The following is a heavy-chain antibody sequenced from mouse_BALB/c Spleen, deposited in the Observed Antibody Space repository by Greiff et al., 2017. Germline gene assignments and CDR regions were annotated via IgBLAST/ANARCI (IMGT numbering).Heavy chain of an antibody. CDR3: ARAYGNYGWYFDV. Sequence: VQLKESGPGLVAPSQSLSITCTVSGFSLTGYGVNWVRQPPGKGLEWLGMIWGDGSTDYNSALKSRLSISKDNSKSQVFLKMNSLQTDDTARYYCARAYGNYGWYFDVWGAGTTVTVSS. D-gene: IGHD2-1*01. V-gene: IGHV2-6-7*01. J-gene: IGHJ1*01. CDR2: IWGDGST. CDR1: GFSLTGYG.